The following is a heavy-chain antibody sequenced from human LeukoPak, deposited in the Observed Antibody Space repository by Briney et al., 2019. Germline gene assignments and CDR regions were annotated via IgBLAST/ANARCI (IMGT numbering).Heavy chain of an antibody. CDR2: ISSSSSTI. D-gene: IGHD2-2*01. CDR3: ARDGQVVPAADPLDY. Sequence: GGSLRLSCAASGFTFSSYSMNWVRQAPGKGLEWVSSISSSSSTIYYADSVKGRFTISRDNAKNSLYLQMNSLRAEDTAVYYCARDGQVVPAADPLDYWGQGTLVTVSS. V-gene: IGHV3-48*01. CDR1: GFTFSSYS. J-gene: IGHJ4*02.